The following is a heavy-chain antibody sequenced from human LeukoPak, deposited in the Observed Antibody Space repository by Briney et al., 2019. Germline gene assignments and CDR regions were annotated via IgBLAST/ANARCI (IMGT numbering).Heavy chain of an antibody. Sequence: SETLSLTCTVSGGSLSSYYWSWIRQPPGKGLGWIGYIYYSGSTNYNPSLKSRVTISVDTSKNQFFLKLSSVTAADTAVYYCARVYYSSSYDYWYFDLWGRGTLVTVSS. V-gene: IGHV4-59*01. CDR3: ARVYYSSSYDYWYFDL. J-gene: IGHJ2*01. D-gene: IGHD6-13*01. CDR2: IYYSGST. CDR1: GGSLSSYY.